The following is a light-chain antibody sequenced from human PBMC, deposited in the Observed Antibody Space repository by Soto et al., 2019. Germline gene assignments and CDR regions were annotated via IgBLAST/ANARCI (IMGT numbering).Light chain of an antibody. J-gene: IGLJ1*01. Sequence: QSVLAQPRSVSGSPGQLLTISCTGTSSDVDDYRYVSWYQQYPGKAPKLVIYDGTKRPSGVPDRFSGSNSGNTASLTISGLQAEAEADHYCCSYVTTPEIFGTGTKVTVL. CDR3: CSYVTTPEI. V-gene: IGLV2-11*01. CDR1: SSDVDDYRY. CDR2: DGT.